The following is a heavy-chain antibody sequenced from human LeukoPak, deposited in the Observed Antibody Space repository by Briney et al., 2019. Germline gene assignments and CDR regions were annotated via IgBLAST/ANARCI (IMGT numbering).Heavy chain of an antibody. D-gene: IGHD2-2*01. CDR2: IRWNSGSI. V-gene: IGHV3-9*01. CDR1: GFTFDDYA. CDR3: AKSACSSTSCFYDY. Sequence: GGSLRLSCAASGFTFDDYAMHWVRQAPGKGLEWVSGIRWNSGSIGYADSVKGRFTISRDNAKNSLYLQMNSLRAEDTALYYCAKSACSSTSCFYDYWGQGTLVTVSS. J-gene: IGHJ4*02.